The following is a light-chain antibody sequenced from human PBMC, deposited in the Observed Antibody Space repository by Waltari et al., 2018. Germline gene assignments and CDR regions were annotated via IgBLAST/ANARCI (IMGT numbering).Light chain of an antibody. V-gene: IGKV3-20*01. CDR3: QQYGTSPRT. Sequence: EIVLTQSPGTLSLSPGERATLSCRASQSVTSNSLAWYQQKPGQAPGLIIYESFNRATGIPDRFSVSGSGTDFTLTIIRLEPEDFAVYYCQQYGTSPRTFGQGTKVELK. CDR1: QSVTSNS. J-gene: IGKJ1*01. CDR2: ESF.